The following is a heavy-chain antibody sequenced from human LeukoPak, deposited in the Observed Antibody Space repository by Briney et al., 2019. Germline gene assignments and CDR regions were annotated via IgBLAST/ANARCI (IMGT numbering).Heavy chain of an antibody. V-gene: IGHV3-30*18. CDR2: ISYDGSKT. J-gene: IGHJ5*02. CDR1: GFTFSGYG. CDR3: AKDVLAYGWFDP. D-gene: IGHD2-8*01. Sequence: PSGGSLRLSCAASGFTFSGYGMHWVRQAPGEGLDWVAFISYDGSKTYFADSVKGRFTISRDNSKNTLYLQMNSLRAEDTAVYYCAKDVLAYGWFDPWGQGTLVTVSP.